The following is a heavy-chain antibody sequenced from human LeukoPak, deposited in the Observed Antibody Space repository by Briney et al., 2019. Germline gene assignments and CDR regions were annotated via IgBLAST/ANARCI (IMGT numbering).Heavy chain of an antibody. V-gene: IGHV3-7*03. J-gene: IGHJ4*02. CDR3: ASPYYYASGSFDV. CDR2: IKHDGSEK. D-gene: IGHD3-10*01. CDR1: GFTLSDYW. Sequence: GGSLRLSCAASGFTLSDYWMTWVRQAPGKGLEWVANIKHDGSEKYYVDSVKGRFTISRDISRNSLYLQMDSLRVEDTAVYYCASPYYYASGSFDVWGQGTLVTVSS.